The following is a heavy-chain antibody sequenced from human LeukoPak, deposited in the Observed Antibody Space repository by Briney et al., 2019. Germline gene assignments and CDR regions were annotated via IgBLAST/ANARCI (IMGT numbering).Heavy chain of an antibody. CDR2: IYIDGRT. V-gene: IGHV3-53*01. Sequence: GGSLRLSCAASGFTVSSTYISWVRQAPGRGLEWVSVIYIDGRTYYADSLKGRFTISRDSSKNTVYLQMNSLRVEDTAVYYCARLPRGDYWGQGTLVTVSS. D-gene: IGHD3-16*01. CDR1: GFTVSSTY. CDR3: ARLPRGDY. J-gene: IGHJ4*02.